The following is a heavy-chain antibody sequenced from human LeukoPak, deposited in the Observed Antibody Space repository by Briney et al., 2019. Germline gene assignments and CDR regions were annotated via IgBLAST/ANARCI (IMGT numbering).Heavy chain of an antibody. V-gene: IGHV3-7*01. CDR1: GFTFSTSW. J-gene: IGHJ4*02. CDR3: AKDHYWSIDY. CDR2: IKQDGSDK. Sequence: GGSLRLSCAASGFTFSTSWMTWVRQAPGKGLEWVANIKQDGSDKYYMDSVKGRFTISRDNAKNSLYLQMNSLRAEDTGVYYCAKDHYWSIDYWGRGTLVTVSS. D-gene: IGHD3-3*01.